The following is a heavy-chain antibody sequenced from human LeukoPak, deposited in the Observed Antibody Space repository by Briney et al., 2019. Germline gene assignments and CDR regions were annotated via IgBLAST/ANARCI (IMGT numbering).Heavy chain of an antibody. CDR1: GDTLSDVS. D-gene: IGHD2-2*01. CDR2: FEAEDGER. Sequence: GASVKVSCKVSGDTLSDVSILWVRQAPGKGLEWMGSFEAEDGERFYAQKFEGRVIMTEDTSTDAAYMEMSRLTSEDTAVYYCATHDHFVVVPDGDHSHNGLDVWGQGTTVTVSS. V-gene: IGHV1-24*01. CDR3: ATHDHFVVVPDGDHSHNGLDV. J-gene: IGHJ6*02.